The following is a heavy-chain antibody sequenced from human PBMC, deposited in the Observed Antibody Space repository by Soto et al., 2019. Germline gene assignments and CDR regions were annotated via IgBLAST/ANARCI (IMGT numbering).Heavy chain of an antibody. D-gene: IGHD6-6*01. CDR1: GFNFISYG. CDR3: ARDFMYTSSPDSWFDP. V-gene: IGHV1-18*04. CDR2: ISGYDGKT. J-gene: IGHJ5*02. Sequence: QVLLVQSGGEVKKPGASVKVSCKASGFNFISYGINWVRQAPGQGLEWMGWISGYDGKTVYAHSVQDRVTMTTDATTGTAYMELRGLRSADTATYYCARDFMYTSSPDSWFDPWGQGTLVTVTS.